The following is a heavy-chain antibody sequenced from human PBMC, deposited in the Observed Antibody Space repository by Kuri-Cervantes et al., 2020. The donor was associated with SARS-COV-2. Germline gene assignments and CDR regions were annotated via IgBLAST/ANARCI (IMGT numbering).Heavy chain of an antibody. CDR1: GGTFSSYA. CDR2: VIPIFGTA. Sequence: SVKVSCKASGGTFSSYAISWVRQAPGQGLEWMGGVIPIFGTANYAQKFQGRVTITADESTSTAYMELSSLRSEDTAVYYCATVTLAWELLHSYYYYMDVWGKGTTVTVSS. D-gene: IGHD1-26*01. V-gene: IGHV1-69*13. J-gene: IGHJ6*03. CDR3: ATVTLAWELLHSYYYYMDV.